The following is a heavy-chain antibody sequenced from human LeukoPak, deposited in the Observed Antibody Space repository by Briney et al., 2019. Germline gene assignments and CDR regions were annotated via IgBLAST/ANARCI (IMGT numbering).Heavy chain of an antibody. Sequence: SETLSLTCTVSGGSTSSYYWSWIRQPPGKGLEWIGYIYYSGSTNYNPSLKSRVTISVDTSKNQFSLKLSSVTAADTAVYYCARGGYYYDSSGCFDYWGQGTLVTVSS. D-gene: IGHD3-22*01. J-gene: IGHJ4*02. CDR3: ARGGYYYDSSGCFDY. V-gene: IGHV4-59*01. CDR2: IYYSGST. CDR1: GGSTSSYY.